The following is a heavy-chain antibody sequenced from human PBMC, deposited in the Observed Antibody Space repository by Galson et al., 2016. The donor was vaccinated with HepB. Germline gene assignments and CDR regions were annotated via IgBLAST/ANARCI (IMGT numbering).Heavy chain of an antibody. CDR1: GDSVSSNKVV. CDR2: TYLRAMWYN. J-gene: IGHJ5*02. CDR3: ARGVTTQAGWNWFDP. V-gene: IGHV6-1*01. Sequence: CAISGDSVSSNKVVWNWIRQSPSRGLEWLGRTYLRAMWYNDYPSSVRSRITTNPDISKNQFSLQLNSVTPEDTAVYYCARGVTTQAGWNWFDPWGQGTLVTVSS. D-gene: IGHD2-21*02.